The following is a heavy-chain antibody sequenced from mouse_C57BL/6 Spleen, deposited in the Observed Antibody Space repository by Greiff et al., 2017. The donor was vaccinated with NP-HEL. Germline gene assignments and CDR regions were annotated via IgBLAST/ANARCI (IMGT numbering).Heavy chain of an antibody. D-gene: IGHD1-1*01. J-gene: IGHJ2*01. CDR1: GFSLTSYG. CDR3: AREGYYYGSSPFGY. Sequence: QVQLQQSGPGLVQPSQSLSITCTVSGFSLTSYGVHWVRQSPGKGLEWLGVIWSGGSTDYNAAFISSLSISKDNSKSQVFCKMNSLQADDTAIYYCAREGYYYGSSPFGYWGQGTTLTVSS. CDR2: IWSGGST. V-gene: IGHV2-2*01.